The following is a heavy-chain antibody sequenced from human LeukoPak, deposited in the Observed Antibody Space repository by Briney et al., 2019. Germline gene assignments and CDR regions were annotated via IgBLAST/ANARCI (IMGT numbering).Heavy chain of an antibody. CDR3: ARVQENDYGDYDPYGMDV. CDR2: MNPNSGNT. Sequence: ASVKVSCKASGYTFTSYDINWVRQATGQGLEWMGWMNPNSGNTGYAQKFQGRVTMTRNTSISTAYMELSTLRSEDTAMYYCARVQENDYGDYDPYGMDVWGQGTTVTVSS. D-gene: IGHD4-17*01. V-gene: IGHV1-8*01. J-gene: IGHJ6*02. CDR1: GYTFTSYD.